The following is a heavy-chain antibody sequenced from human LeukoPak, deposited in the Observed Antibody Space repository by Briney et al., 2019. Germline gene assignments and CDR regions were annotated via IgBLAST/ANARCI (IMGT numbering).Heavy chain of an antibody. Sequence: PGRSLRLSCAASGFTFSSYSMNWVRQAPGKGLEWVSSISSSSSFIYYADSVKGRFTISRDNAKNSLYLQMNSLRAEDTAVYYCARDKPPVDYWGQGTLVTVSS. V-gene: IGHV3-21*01. J-gene: IGHJ4*02. CDR2: ISSSSSFI. CDR3: ARDKPPVDY. CDR1: GFTFSSYS. D-gene: IGHD4-17*01.